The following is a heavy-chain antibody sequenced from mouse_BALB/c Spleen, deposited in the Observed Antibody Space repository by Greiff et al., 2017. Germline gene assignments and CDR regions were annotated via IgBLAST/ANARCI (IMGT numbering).Heavy chain of an antibody. J-gene: IGHJ3*01. CDR2: ISSGGGST. Sequence: EVHLVESGGGLVKPGGSLKLSCAASGFAFSSYDMSWVRQTPEKRLEWVAYISSGGGSTYYPDTVKGRFTISRDNAKNTLYLQMSSLKSEDTAMYYCARHYGNYRFAYWGQGTLVTVSA. V-gene: IGHV5-12-1*01. D-gene: IGHD2-1*01. CDR1: GFAFSSYD. CDR3: ARHYGNYRFAY.